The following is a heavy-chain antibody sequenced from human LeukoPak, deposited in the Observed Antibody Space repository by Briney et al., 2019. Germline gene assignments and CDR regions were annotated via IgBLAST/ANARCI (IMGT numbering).Heavy chain of an antibody. CDR1: GFTFSTYA. V-gene: IGHV3-23*01. CDR2: ISGSGGST. CDR3: AKASVSTVTTGDFDY. D-gene: IGHD4-17*01. Sequence: GGSLRLSCAASGFTFSTYAMSWVRQAPGKGLEWVSAISGSGGSTHYTDSVRGRFTISRDNSKNTLYLQMISLRAEDTAVYYCAKASVSTVTTGDFDYWGQGTLVTVSS. J-gene: IGHJ4*02.